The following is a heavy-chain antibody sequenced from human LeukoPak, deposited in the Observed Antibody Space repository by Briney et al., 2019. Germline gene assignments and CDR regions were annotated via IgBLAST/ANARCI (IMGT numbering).Heavy chain of an antibody. J-gene: IGHJ3*02. CDR1: GFTVSSNY. CDR3: AREMYSGMYNDAFDI. CDR2: IRSDGST. V-gene: IGHV3-53*01. Sequence: GGSLRLSCTASGFTVSSNYMSWVCQAPGKGLEWVSVIRSDGSTNHADSVKGRFTISRDNSKNTLYLQMNNLRAEDTAMYYCAREMYSGMYNDAFDIWGQGTKVTVSS. D-gene: IGHD1-26*01.